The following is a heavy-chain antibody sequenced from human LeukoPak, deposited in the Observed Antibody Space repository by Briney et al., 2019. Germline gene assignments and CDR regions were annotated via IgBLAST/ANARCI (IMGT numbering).Heavy chain of an antibody. CDR1: GGSISSSSYY. CDR3: ARDPGFDP. V-gene: IGHV4-39*07. Sequence: SETLSLTCTVSGGSISSSSYYWGWIRQPPGKGLEWIGSIYYSGSTYYNPSLKSRVTISVDTSKNQFSLKLSSVTAADTAVYYCARDPGFDPWGQGTLATVSS. CDR2: IYYSGST. J-gene: IGHJ5*02.